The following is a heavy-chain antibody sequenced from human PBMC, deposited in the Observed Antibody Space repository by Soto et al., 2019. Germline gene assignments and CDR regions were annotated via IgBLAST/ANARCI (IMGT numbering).Heavy chain of an antibody. CDR1: GFAFSSYA. CDR3: ARDDGRSVAATLSFYSGMDV. J-gene: IGHJ6*02. D-gene: IGHD1-26*01. CDR2: ISYYGNNK. Sequence: QVQLVESGGGVVQPGTSLRLSCAASGFAFSSYAMHWVRQAPGRGLEWVAVISYYGNNKYFAGSVKGRFTISRDNSKNMVSLQMNSLRAEDTAVYCCARDDGRSVAATLSFYSGMDVWGQGTTVTVSS. V-gene: IGHV3-30-3*01.